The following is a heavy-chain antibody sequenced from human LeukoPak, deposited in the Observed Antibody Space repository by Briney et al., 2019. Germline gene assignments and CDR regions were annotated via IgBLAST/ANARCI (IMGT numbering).Heavy chain of an antibody. CDR2: ISSSSSYI. CDR1: GFTFSSYS. Sequence: GGSLRLSCAASGFTFSSYSMNWVRQAPGKGLEWVSSISSSSSYIYYADSVKGRFTISRDNAKNSLYLQMSSLRVEDTAVYYCTRELWPGDYWGQGILVTVSS. V-gene: IGHV3-21*01. CDR3: TRELWPGDY. J-gene: IGHJ4*02. D-gene: IGHD3-16*01.